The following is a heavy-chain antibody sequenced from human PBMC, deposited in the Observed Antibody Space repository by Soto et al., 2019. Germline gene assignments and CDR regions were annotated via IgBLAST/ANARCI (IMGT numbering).Heavy chain of an antibody. CDR1: GYTFAAYY. J-gene: IGHJ4*02. CDR3: ARDPYYGDYWGYFFDS. CDR2: IKPTSGGT. D-gene: IGHD4-17*01. Sequence: QVQLVQSGAEVKKPGASVKVSCKTSGYTFAAYYIHWIRQAPGQGLEWMGWIKPTSGGTVYAQNFQDRVTMTRDTSISTAYMELRRLNSDDTAVYYCARDPYYGDYWGYFFDSWGQGTPVTVSS. V-gene: IGHV1-2*02.